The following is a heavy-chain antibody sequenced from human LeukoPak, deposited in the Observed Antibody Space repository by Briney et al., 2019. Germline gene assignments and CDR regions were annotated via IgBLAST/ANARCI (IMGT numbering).Heavy chain of an antibody. J-gene: IGHJ4*02. CDR2: INPSGGST. CDR1: GYTFTSYY. Sequence: GASVKVSCKASGYTFTSYYMHWVRQAPGQGLAWMGIINPSGGSTSYAQKFQGRVTMTRDMSTSTVYMELSSLRSEDTAVYYCAREAGGGYYDSSGYYDYWGQGTLVTVSS. D-gene: IGHD3-22*01. CDR3: AREAGGGYYDSSGYYDY. V-gene: IGHV1-46*01.